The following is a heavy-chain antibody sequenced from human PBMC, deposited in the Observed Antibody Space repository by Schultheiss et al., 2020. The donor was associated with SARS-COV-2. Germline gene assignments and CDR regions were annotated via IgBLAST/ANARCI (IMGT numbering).Heavy chain of an antibody. CDR3: ARGKYYDILTDGTDAFDI. J-gene: IGHJ3*02. Sequence: GGSLRLSCAASGFMFGSSSMSWVRQAPGKGLEWVSRINSDGSTTNYADSVKGRFTISRDTSKNTLYLQMNSLRAEDTAVYYCARGKYYDILTDGTDAFDIWGQGTMVTVSS. CDR2: INSDGSTT. D-gene: IGHD3-9*01. V-gene: IGHV3-74*01. CDR1: GFMFGSSS.